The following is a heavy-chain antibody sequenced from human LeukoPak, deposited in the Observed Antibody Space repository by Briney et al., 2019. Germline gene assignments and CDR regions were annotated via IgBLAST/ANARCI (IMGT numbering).Heavy chain of an antibody. CDR3: TRGGAVAGNNYFDY. V-gene: IGHV3-21*01. J-gene: IGHJ4*02. CDR1: GFTFSSYS. D-gene: IGHD6-19*01. Sequence: GGSLRLSCAASGFTFSSYSMNWVRQAPGKGLEWVSSISSSSSYIYYADSVKGRFTISRDNAKNSLYLQMNSLRAEDTAVYYCTRGGAVAGNNYFDYWGQGTLVTVSS. CDR2: ISSSSSYI.